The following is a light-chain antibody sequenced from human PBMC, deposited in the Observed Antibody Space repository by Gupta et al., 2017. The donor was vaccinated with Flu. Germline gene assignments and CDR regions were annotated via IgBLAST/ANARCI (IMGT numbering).Light chain of an antibody. V-gene: IGKV1-39*01. CDR1: QTFSDY. J-gene: IGKJ2*01. Sequence: DIQMTQYPSSLSASVGDRVTITCRASQTFSDYLNWFQQKPGKAPKLLIYDASKLQSGVPPRFSGSGSGTDFTLTISSLQPEDFATYYCQQSYTTPYKVGQVTKMEIK. CDR2: DAS. CDR3: QQSYTTPYK.